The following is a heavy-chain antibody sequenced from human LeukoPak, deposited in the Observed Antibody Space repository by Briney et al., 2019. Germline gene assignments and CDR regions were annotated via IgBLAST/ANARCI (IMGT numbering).Heavy chain of an antibody. D-gene: IGHD4-23*01. Sequence: SETLSLTCTVSGGSVSSGSYYWSWIRQPPGKGLEWIGYIYYSGSTNYNPSLKSRVTISVDTSKNQFSLKLSSVTAADTAVYYCARAVEGLDPWGQGTLVTVSS. CDR1: GGSVSSGSYY. CDR2: IYYSGST. CDR3: ARAVEGLDP. J-gene: IGHJ5*02. V-gene: IGHV4-61*01.